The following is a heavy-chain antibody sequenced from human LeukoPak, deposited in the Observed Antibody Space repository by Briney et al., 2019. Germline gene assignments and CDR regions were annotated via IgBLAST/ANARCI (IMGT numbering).Heavy chain of an antibody. CDR2: IYYSGST. V-gene: IGHV4-39*07. CDR1: GGSISSSSYC. J-gene: IGHJ4*02. D-gene: IGHD3-3*01. Sequence: SETLSLTCTVSGGSISSSSYCWGWIRQPPGKGLESIGSIYYSGSTYYNPSLKSRVTISVDTSKNQFSLKLSSVTAADTAVYYCASWSGSFDYWGQGTLVTVSS. CDR3: ASWSGSFDY.